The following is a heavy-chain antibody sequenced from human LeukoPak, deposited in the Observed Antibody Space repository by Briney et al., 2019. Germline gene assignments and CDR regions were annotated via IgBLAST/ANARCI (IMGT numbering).Heavy chain of an antibody. D-gene: IGHD4/OR15-4a*01. J-gene: IGHJ4*02. CDR3: ARANNFDY. Sequence: GGSLRLSCAGSGFTFSNYWMHWVRHVPGKGLVWVSRMDFYGSTTDYADSVKGRFTISRDNAKNTLYLQMSSLRAEATAVYYCARANNFDYWGQGTLVTVSS. V-gene: IGHV3-74*01. CDR1: GFTFSNYW. CDR2: MDFYGSTT.